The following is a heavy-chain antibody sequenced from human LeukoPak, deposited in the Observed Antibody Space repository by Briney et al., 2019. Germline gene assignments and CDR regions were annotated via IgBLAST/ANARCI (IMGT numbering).Heavy chain of an antibody. V-gene: IGHV4-34*01. CDR2: INHSGST. Sequence: SETLSLTCAVYGGSFSGYYWSWIRQPPGKGLEWIGEINHSGSTNYNPSLMSRVTISVDTSKNQFSLKLGSVTAADTAVYYCARRGRRYFDRIHWFDPWGQGTLVTVSS. J-gene: IGHJ5*02. CDR1: GGSFSGYY. D-gene: IGHD3-9*01. CDR3: ARRGRRYFDRIHWFDP.